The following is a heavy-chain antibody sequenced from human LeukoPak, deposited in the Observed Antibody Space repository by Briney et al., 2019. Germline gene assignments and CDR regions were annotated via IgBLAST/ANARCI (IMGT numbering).Heavy chain of an antibody. CDR3: ARGGDYGSSGYYSYDY. V-gene: IGHV1-69*04. CDR1: GGTFSSYA. CDR2: IIPILGIA. Sequence: SVKVSCKASGGTFSSYAISWVRQAPGQGLEWMGRIIPILGIANYAQKFQGRVTITADKSTSTAYMELSSLRSEDTAVYYCARGGDYGSSGYYSYDYWGQGTLVTVSS. J-gene: IGHJ4*02. D-gene: IGHD3-22*01.